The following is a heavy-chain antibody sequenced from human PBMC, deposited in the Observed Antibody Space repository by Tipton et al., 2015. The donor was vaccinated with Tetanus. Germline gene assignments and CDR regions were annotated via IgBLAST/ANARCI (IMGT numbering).Heavy chain of an antibody. D-gene: IGHD1-26*01. J-gene: IGHJ4*02. CDR2: VSLSGDAS. V-gene: IGHV3-23*01. CDR3: ASRGAYVGSYGSPLDY. Sequence: SLRLSCAASGFTFDDYAMHWVRQAPGKGLEWVSAVSLSGDASFYADSVRGRFSISRDNSQNTLYLQMNSLRAEDTAVYYCASRGAYVGSYGSPLDYWGQGALVTVSS. CDR1: GFTFDDYA.